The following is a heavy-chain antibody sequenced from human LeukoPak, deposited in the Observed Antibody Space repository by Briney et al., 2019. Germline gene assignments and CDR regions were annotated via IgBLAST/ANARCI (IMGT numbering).Heavy chain of an antibody. J-gene: IGHJ3*02. CDR2: IWYDGSNK. V-gene: IGHV3-33*01. Sequence: GGSLRLSCAASGFTFSSDGMHWVRQAPGKGLEWVAVIWYDGSNKYYADSVKGRFTISRDNSKNTLYLQMNSLRAEDTAVYYCARGSMVRGIGDDAFDIWGQGTMVTVSS. CDR1: GFTFSSDG. CDR3: ARGSMVRGIGDDAFDI. D-gene: IGHD3-10*01.